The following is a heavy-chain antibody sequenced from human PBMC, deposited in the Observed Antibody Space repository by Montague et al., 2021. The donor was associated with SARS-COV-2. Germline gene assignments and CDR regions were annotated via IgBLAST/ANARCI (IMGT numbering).Heavy chain of an antibody. CDR1: GFTFRSYW. J-gene: IGHJ4*02. Sequence: SLRLSCAASGFTFRSYWMHWVRQVPGRGLVWVSRIRPDGTSTHYXASVKGRFIISRDNAKNTLSLEMTNLRVDDTAIYFCVRPLWFGDSDYYFESWGQGTLVSVPS. V-gene: IGHV3-74*01. CDR2: IRPDGTST. D-gene: IGHD3-10*01. CDR3: VRPLWFGDSDYYFES.